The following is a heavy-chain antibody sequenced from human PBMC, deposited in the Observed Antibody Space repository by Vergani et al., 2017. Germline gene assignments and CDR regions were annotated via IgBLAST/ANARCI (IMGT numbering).Heavy chain of an antibody. Sequence: QVQLVQSGAEVKKPGASVKVSCKASGYTFTSYGISWVRQAPGQGLEWMGWISAYNGNTNYAQKLQGRVTMTTDTSTSTAYMELRSLRSDDTAVYCCARGQMEYYYDSSGYYPHDAFDIWGQGTMVTVSS. CDR3: ARGQMEYYYDSSGYYPHDAFDI. V-gene: IGHV1-18*01. J-gene: IGHJ3*02. CDR1: GYTFTSYG. CDR2: ISAYNGNT. D-gene: IGHD3-22*01.